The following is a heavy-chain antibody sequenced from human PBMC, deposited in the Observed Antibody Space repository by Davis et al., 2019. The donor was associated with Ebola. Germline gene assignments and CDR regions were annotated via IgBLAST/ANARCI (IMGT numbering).Heavy chain of an antibody. J-gene: IGHJ3*02. D-gene: IGHD6-6*01. CDR1: GYTFTGYY. Sequence: ASVKVSCKASGYTFTGYYMHWVRQAPGQGLEWMGWINTNTGNPTYAQGFTGRFVFSLDTSVSTAYLQICSLKAEDTAVYYCARVKVYSSSSHAFDIWGQGTMVTVSS. CDR3: ARVKVYSSSSHAFDI. V-gene: IGHV7-4-1*01. CDR2: INTNTGNP.